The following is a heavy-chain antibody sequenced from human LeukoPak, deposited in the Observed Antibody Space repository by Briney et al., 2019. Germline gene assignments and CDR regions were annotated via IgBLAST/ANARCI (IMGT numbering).Heavy chain of an antibody. CDR3: ARQTGSGLFILP. D-gene: IGHD3/OR15-3a*01. J-gene: IGHJ4*02. Sequence: SETLSLTCAVSGGSISSSNWWNWVRQSPGKGLEWIGSIYYSGNTYYNASLKSQVSISIDTSKNQFSLRLTSVTAADTAVYYCARQTGSGLFILPGGQGTLVTVSS. V-gene: IGHV4-39*01. CDR1: GGSISSSNW. CDR2: IYYSGNT.